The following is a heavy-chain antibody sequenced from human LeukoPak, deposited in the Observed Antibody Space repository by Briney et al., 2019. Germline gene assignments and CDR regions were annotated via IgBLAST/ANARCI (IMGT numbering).Heavy chain of an antibody. D-gene: IGHD2-2*01. CDR1: GGSISSGDYY. V-gene: IGHV4-30-4*08. CDR2: IYYSGST. Sequence: PSETLSLTCTVSGGSISSGDYYWSWIHQPPGKGLEWIGYIYYSGSTYYNPSLKSRVTISVDTSKNQFSLKLSSVTAADTAVYYCAGSIVVVPAAPLYNWFDSWGQGTLVTVSS. CDR3: AGSIVVVPAAPLYNWFDS. J-gene: IGHJ5*01.